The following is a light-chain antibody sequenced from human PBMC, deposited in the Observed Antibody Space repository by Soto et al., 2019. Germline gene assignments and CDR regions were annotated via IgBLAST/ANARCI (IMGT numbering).Light chain of an antibody. J-gene: IGKJ5*01. CDR3: QQYNNWPSIT. CDR1: QSVITN. Sequence: EIVMTQSPATLFVSPGERATLSCRSSQSVITNLAWYQQKPGQAPRLLVYGASTRATGIPARFRGSGSGTEFTLPIRRLQSEDFAVYYCQQYNNWPSITFGQGTRLEIK. CDR2: GAS. V-gene: IGKV3-15*01.